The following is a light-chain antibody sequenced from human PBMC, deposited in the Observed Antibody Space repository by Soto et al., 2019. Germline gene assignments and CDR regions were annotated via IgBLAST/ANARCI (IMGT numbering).Light chain of an antibody. V-gene: IGKV1D-8*03. CDR1: QSISSY. Sequence: VIWMTQSPALLSASTGERVTTSCRMSQSISSYLNWYQQKPGKAPKLLIYAASSLQSGVPSRFRGSGSGTDFTLTISCLKSEDFETYYCQQYYSYPLTFGGGTKVEIK. J-gene: IGKJ4*01. CDR2: AAS. CDR3: QQYYSYPLT.